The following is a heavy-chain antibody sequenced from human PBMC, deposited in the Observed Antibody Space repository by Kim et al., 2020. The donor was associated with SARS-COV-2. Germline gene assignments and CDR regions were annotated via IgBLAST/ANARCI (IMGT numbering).Heavy chain of an antibody. CDR2: IYYSGST. CDR1: GGSISSSSYN. V-gene: IGHV4-39*01. Sequence: SETLSLTCTVSGGSISSSSYNWGWIRQPPGKELEWIGSIYYSGSTYSNPSIRSRVTISDNTTKNQFYLKLSSVTAADTAVYYCASHEYDYGSNSRDYYYYGMDVWGQGTTVTVSS. J-gene: IGHJ6*02. CDR3: ASHEYDYGSNSRDYYYYGMDV. D-gene: IGHD4-17*01.